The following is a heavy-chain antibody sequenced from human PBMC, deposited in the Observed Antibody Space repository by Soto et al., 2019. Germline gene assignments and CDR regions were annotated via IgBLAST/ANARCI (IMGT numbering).Heavy chain of an antibody. CDR3: ARDLYTYCSSTSCYARGAFDI. CDR2: IYYSGST. CDR1: GGSISSYY. Sequence: SETLSLTCTVSGGSISSYYWSWIRQPPGKGLEWIGYIYYSGSTNYNPSLKSRVTISVDTSKNQFSLKLSSVTTADTAVYYCARDLYTYCSSTSCYARGAFDIWGQGTMVTVSS. V-gene: IGHV4-59*01. J-gene: IGHJ3*02. D-gene: IGHD2-2*01.